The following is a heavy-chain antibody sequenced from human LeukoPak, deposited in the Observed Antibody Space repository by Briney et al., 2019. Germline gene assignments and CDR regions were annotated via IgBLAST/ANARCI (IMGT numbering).Heavy chain of an antibody. CDR2: INHSGST. V-gene: IGHV4-34*01. CDR3: ASSTVADSYYYYGMDV. CDR1: GGSFSGYY. J-gene: IGHJ6*02. D-gene: IGHD4-23*01. Sequence: PSETLSLTCAVYGGSFSGYYWSWIRQPPGKGLEWIGEINHSGSTNYNPSLKSRVTIPVDTSKNQFSLKLSSVTAADTAVYYCASSTVADSYYYYGMDVWGQGTTVTVSS.